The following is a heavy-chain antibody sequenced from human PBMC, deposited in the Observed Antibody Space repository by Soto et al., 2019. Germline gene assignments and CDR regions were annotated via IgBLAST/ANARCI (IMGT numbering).Heavy chain of an antibody. Sequence: QVQLVQSGAEVRKPGSSVKVSCQASGDTFNNYAFVWVRQAPGQGLEWMGGILPIFGTPNYAPKFQDRVTIPADESTSTAEMELSGLRSDDTAIYFCAIASMIREFISFFFGYWGQGTLVTVSS. V-gene: IGHV1-69*01. D-gene: IGHD3-10*01. J-gene: IGHJ4*02. CDR1: GDTFNNYA. CDR3: AIASMIREFISFFFGY. CDR2: ILPIFGTP.